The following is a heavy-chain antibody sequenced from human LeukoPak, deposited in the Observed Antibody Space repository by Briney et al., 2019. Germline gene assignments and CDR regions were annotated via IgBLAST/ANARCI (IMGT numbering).Heavy chain of an antibody. CDR2: IYYSGST. J-gene: IGHJ4*02. V-gene: IGHV4-39*07. CDR1: GGSISSSSYY. D-gene: IGHD4-11*01. CDR3: ARRMRKLRGNYRNYFDY. Sequence: SETLSLTCTVSGGSISSSSYYWGWIRQPPGKGLEWIGSIYYSGSTYYNPSLKSRVTISVDTSKNQFSLKLSSVTAADTAVYYCARRMRKLRGNYRNYFDYWGQGTLVTVSS.